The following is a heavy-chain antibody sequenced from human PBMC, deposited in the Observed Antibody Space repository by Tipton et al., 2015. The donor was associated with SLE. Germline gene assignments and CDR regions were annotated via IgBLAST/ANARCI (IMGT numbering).Heavy chain of an antibody. CDR1: GFTVSSNY. D-gene: IGHD3-3*01. V-gene: IGHV3-53*05. CDR2: IYSGGST. CDR3: ASARFLEWLLVDY. Sequence: SLRLSCAASGFTVSSNYMSWVRQAPGKGLEWVSVIYSGGSTYYADSVKGRFTISRDNSKNTLYLQMNSLRAEDTAVYYCASARFLEWLLVDYWGQGTLVTVSS. J-gene: IGHJ4*02.